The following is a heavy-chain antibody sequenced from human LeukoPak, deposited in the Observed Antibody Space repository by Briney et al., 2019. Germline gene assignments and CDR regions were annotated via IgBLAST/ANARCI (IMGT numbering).Heavy chain of an antibody. Sequence: ASVKVSCKASGYTFTGYYMHWVRQAPGQGLEWMGRINPNSGGTNYAQKFQGRVTITRDTSISTAYMELSRLRSDDTAVYYCAARDYGDYPYYFDYWGQGTLVTVSS. J-gene: IGHJ4*02. CDR1: GYTFTGYY. D-gene: IGHD4-17*01. CDR3: AARDYGDYPYYFDY. V-gene: IGHV1-2*06. CDR2: INPNSGGT.